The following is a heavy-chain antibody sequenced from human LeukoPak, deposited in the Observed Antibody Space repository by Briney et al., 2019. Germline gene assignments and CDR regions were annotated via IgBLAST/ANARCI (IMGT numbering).Heavy chain of an antibody. Sequence: PGGSLRLSCAASGFTFSTYAMSWVRQAPGKGLEWVSAVTSGGSSTYYADSVKGRFTISRDNSKNTLYLQMNSLRAEDTAVYYCAREGDGYSYFDYWGQGTLVTVSS. CDR1: GFTFSTYA. CDR2: VTSGGSST. CDR3: AREGDGYSYFDY. D-gene: IGHD5-24*01. J-gene: IGHJ4*02. V-gene: IGHV3-23*01.